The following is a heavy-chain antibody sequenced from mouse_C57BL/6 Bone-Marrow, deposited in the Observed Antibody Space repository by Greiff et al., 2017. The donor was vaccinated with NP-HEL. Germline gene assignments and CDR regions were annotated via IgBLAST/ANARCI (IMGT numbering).Heavy chain of an antibody. D-gene: IGHD2-4*01. Sequence: VHVKQSGPELVKPGASVKISCKASGYSFTDYNMNWVKQSNGKSLEWIGVINPNYGTTSYNQKFKGKATLTVDQSSSTAYMQLNSLTSEDSAVYYCASGRLRRLYAMDYWGQGTSVTVSS. CDR1: GYSFTDYN. CDR2: INPNYGTT. V-gene: IGHV1-39*01. J-gene: IGHJ4*01. CDR3: ASGRLRRLYAMDY.